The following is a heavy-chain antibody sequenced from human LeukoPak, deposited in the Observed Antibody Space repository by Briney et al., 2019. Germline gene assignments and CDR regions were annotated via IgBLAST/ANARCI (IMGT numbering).Heavy chain of an antibody. Sequence: PSETLSLTCAVYGGSFSGYYWSWIRQPPGKGLEWIGEINHSGSTNYNPSLKSRVTISVDTSKNQFSLKLSSVTAADTAVYYCASRRLGSYGHEFDYWGQGTLVTVSS. D-gene: IGHD3-16*01. CDR1: GGSFSGYY. CDR2: INHSGST. V-gene: IGHV4-34*01. CDR3: ASRRLGSYGHEFDY. J-gene: IGHJ4*02.